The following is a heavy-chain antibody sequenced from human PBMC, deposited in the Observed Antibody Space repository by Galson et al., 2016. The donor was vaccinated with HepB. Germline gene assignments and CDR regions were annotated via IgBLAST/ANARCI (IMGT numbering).Heavy chain of an antibody. CDR3: AKGGPEGTGTLDS. CDR2: NDEDGSET. J-gene: IGHJ4*02. D-gene: IGHD1-14*01. V-gene: IGHV3-74*01. Sequence: LRLSCAASGFIFSYDWMHWVRPTAGRGLTYIAHNDEDGSETSYADSVKGRFTIPRDHAMDTVYLQMDRLRADDTGVYFCAKGGPEGTGTLDSWGQGTQVTVSS. CDR1: GFIFSYDW.